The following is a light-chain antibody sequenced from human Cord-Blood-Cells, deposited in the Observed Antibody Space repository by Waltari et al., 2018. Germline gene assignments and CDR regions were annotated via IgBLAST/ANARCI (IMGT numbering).Light chain of an antibody. CDR2: EAS. Sequence: DIQMTQSPSTLSASVGDRVTITYRASHSIRSGLAWYQQKPGKAPKVLVYEASSLESVVPARFSGSGSGTEFTPTISILQPDDFATYYCQQYNSYSTFGGGTKVEIK. J-gene: IGKJ4*01. CDR3: QQYNSYST. V-gene: IGKV1-5*01. CDR1: HSIRSG.